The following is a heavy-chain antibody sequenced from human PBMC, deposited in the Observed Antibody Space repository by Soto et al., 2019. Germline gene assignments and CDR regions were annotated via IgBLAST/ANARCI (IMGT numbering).Heavy chain of an antibody. CDR2: VYNSGST. CDR1: GGSISSNY. Sequence: SETLSLTCTVSGGSISSNYWTWIRQPPGKGLEWIGYVYNSGSTNYNPSLKSRVTISEDTSRSQFSLKVNSMTAADTAVYYCARYRREAVAGYTLDYWGQGILVTVSS. CDR3: ARYRREAVAGYTLDY. V-gene: IGHV4-59*01. J-gene: IGHJ4*02. D-gene: IGHD6-13*01.